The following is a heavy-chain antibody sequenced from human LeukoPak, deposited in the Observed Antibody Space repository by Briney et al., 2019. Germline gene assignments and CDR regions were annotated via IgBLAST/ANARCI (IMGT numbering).Heavy chain of an antibody. Sequence: QPGRSLRLSCAASGFTFSSYGMHWVRQAPGKGLEWVAVIWYDGSNKYYADSVKGRFTISRDNSKNTLYLQMNSLRAEDTAVYYCAKEEYCSGGSCYSHYYYYYMDVWGKGTTVTVSS. CDR1: GFTFSSYG. CDR2: IWYDGSNK. CDR3: AKEEYCSGGSCYSHYYYYYMDV. V-gene: IGHV3-33*06. D-gene: IGHD2-15*01. J-gene: IGHJ6*03.